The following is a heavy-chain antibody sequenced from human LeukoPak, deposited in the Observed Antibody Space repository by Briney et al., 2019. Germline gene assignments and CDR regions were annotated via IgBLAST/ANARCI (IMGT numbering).Heavy chain of an antibody. J-gene: IGHJ4*02. D-gene: IGHD3-22*01. CDR2: ISGSGGST. Sequence: GGSLRLSCAASGFTLSSYAMSWVRRAPGKGLEWVSAISGSGGSTYYADSVKGRFTISRDNSKNTLYLQMNSLRAEDTAVYYCAKDPLGYDSSGLYYFDYWGQGTLVTVSS. V-gene: IGHV3-23*01. CDR3: AKDPLGYDSSGLYYFDY. CDR1: GFTLSSYA.